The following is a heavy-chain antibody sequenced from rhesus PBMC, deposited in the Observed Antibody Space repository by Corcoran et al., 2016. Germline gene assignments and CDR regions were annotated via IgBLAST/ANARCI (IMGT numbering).Heavy chain of an antibody. D-gene: IGHD3-16*01. CDR3: ARDLSGRYYSGSYPIDY. V-gene: IGHV4-93*01. Sequence: QVQLQESGPAVVKPSETLSLTCAVSGGYISSSNWWSWIRQSPGKGRGWIGGIYGSGGRTEYNPSLKSRVTISKDTSKNQFSLKLSSVTAADTAVYYCARDLSGRYYSGSYPIDYWGQGVLVTVSS. CDR1: GGYISSSNW. CDR2: IYGSGGRT. J-gene: IGHJ4*01.